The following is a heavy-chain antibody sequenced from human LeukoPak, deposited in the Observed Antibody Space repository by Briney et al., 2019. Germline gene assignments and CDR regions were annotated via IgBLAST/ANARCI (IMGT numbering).Heavy chain of an antibody. CDR1: GYTFNNYD. J-gene: IGHJ6*02. D-gene: IGHD3-22*01. CDR2: MQPNTGKT. CDR3: ARSAEISGYWPKVVVDV. V-gene: IGHV1-8*01. Sequence: ASVKVSCKASGYTFNNYDINWLRQASGQGLGWMGWMQPNTGKTGYAQNFQGRVTMTSNTSISTAYMEVSSLRSDDTAVYYCARSAEISGYWPKVVVDVWGQGTTVTVSS.